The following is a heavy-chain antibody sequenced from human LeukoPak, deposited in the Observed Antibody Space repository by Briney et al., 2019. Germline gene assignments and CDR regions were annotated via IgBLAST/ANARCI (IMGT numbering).Heavy chain of an antibody. V-gene: IGHV3-30-3*01. Sequence: PGRSLRLSCAASGFTFSSYAMHWVRQAPGKGLEWVAVISYDGSNKYYADSVKGRFTISRDNSKNTLYLQMNSLRAEDTAVYYCARAVADTSFTNWGQGTLVTVSS. CDR3: ARAVADTSFTN. D-gene: IGHD6-19*01. CDR1: GFTFSSYA. J-gene: IGHJ4*02. CDR2: ISYDGSNK.